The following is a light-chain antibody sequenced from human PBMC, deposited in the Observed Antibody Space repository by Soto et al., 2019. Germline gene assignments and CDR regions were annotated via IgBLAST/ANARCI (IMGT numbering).Light chain of an antibody. CDR3: QSYDSSLSGWV. V-gene: IGLV1-40*01. CDR2: GNS. Sequence: QSVLTQPPSVFGAPGQRVTISCTGNSSNIGAPYDVHWYQQLPGAVPKLLISGNSNRPSGVPDRFSGSKSGPSASLAITGLQAEDEADYYCQSYDSSLSGWVFGGGTKLTVL. CDR1: SSNIGAPYD. J-gene: IGLJ3*02.